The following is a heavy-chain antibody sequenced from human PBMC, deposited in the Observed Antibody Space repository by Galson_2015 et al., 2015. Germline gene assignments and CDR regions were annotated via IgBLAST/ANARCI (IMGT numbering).Heavy chain of an antibody. CDR1: GFTFWSHG. D-gene: IGHD6-19*01. J-gene: IGHJ4*02. V-gene: IGHV3-23*01. CDR2: VRGKGGNT. CDR3: AKEKFAVAGGGNYFDY. Sequence: SPRIPFGAPGFTFWSHGLSWGRPAPGKGGGGGFNVRGKGGNTYYADSVKGRFTISRDTSKNTLYLQMNSLRAENTAVYYCAKEKFAVAGGGNYFDYWGQGTLVTVSS.